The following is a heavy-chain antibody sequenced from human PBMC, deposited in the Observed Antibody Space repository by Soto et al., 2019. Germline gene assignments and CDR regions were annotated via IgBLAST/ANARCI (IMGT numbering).Heavy chain of an antibody. Sequence: WWSXRLCGLFSVFTFFIRAIIVFRHAPGEGLEWVSTTTDTGGGTKYADSVRGRFTISRYNSKNTIDLQMSSLRADDSAVYYCERRSEDSYTGSRVFDLWGRGTLVTVYS. CDR3: ERRSEDSYTGSRVFDL. CDR1: VFTFFIRA. CDR2: TTDTGGGT. V-gene: IGHV3-23*01. J-gene: IGHJ4*02. D-gene: IGHD3-10*01.